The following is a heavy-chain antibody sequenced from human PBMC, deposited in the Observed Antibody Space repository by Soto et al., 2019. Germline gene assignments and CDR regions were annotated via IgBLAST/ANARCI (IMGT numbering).Heavy chain of an antibody. V-gene: IGHV3-30-3*01. Sequence: GGSLRLSCAASGFTFSDYALHWVRQAPGKGLEWVTVISSDGGNRYYADSVKGRFTISRDNSKNTLYLQMNSLRVEDTAIYICAPLAGLSHTDDFWGQGTPVTVSS. CDR2: ISSDGGNR. J-gene: IGHJ4*02. CDR3: APLAGLSHTDDF. CDR1: GFTFSDYA. D-gene: IGHD5-18*01.